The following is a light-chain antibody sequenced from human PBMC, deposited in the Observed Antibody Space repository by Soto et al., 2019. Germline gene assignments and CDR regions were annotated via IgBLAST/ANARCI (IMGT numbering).Light chain of an antibody. CDR1: QSVSSY. CDR2: DAS. J-gene: IGKJ1*01. Sequence: EIVLTQSPATLSLSPGERATLSCRASQSVSSYLAWYQHKPGQAPRLLIYDASKRATGIPARFSGSGSGTDFTLTISSLEPEDFAGYYRQQRSNWPPTWTFGQGTRVEIK. CDR3: QQRSNWPPTWT. V-gene: IGKV3-11*01.